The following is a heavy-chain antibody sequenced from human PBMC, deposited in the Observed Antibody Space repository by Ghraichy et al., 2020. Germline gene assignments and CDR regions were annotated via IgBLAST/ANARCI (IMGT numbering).Heavy chain of an antibody. D-gene: IGHD1-14*01. J-gene: IGHJ4*02. V-gene: IGHV3-74*01. CDR2: VNSDGTNT. CDR3: ARTRNRSFDY. Sequence: GGSLRLSCAASGFTFTSYWMHWVRQAPGTGLEWVSRVNSDGTNTIYADSVKGRFTISRDTAKNTLYLQMNNLRAEDTAVYYCARTRNRSFDYWGQGTLVTVSS. CDR1: GFTFTSYW.